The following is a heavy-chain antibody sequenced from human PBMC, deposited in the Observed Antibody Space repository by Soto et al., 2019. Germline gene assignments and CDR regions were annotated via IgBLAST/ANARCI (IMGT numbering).Heavy chain of an antibody. CDR1: GFSLSTTGVR. CDR2: IYWDDDK. J-gene: IGHJ6*02. CDR3: VQSRCGGDCLRYYSSHSYYCLDV. D-gene: IGHD2-21*02. V-gene: IGHV2-5*02. Sequence: QITLKESGPTLVKPTQTLTLTCSFSGFSLSTTGVRVGGIRQHPGKAVEWLALIYWDDDKRYNPSLNSRHTNPKDTSKHQVVLAMKNIDPGETATYYCVQSRCGGDCLRYYSSHSYYCLDVWGQGTTVTVSS.